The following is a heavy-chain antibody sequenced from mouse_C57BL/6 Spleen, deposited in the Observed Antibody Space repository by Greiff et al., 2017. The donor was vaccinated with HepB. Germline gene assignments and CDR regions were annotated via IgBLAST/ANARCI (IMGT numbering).Heavy chain of an antibody. CDR1: GYTFTDYY. CDR3: ARSFGTTVVAPFDY. D-gene: IGHD1-1*01. CDR2: IYPGSGNT. J-gene: IGHJ2*01. V-gene: IGHV1-76*01. Sequence: VKVIESGAELVRPGASVKLSCKASGYTFTDYYINWVKQRPGQGLEWIARIYPGSGNTYYNEKFKGKATLTAEKSSSTAYMQLSSLTSEDSAVYFCARSFGTTVVAPFDYWGQGTTLTVSS.